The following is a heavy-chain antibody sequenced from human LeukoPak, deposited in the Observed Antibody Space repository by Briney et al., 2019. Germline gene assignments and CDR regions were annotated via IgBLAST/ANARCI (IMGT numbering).Heavy chain of an antibody. CDR3: ARQTYSGSFVHDAFDI. V-gene: IGHV5-51*01. J-gene: IGHJ3*02. D-gene: IGHD6-6*01. Sequence: GESLKISCTGSGYSFTSYWIGWVRQMPGKGREWMGIIYPGDSDTRYSPSFQGQVTISADKSISTAYLQWSSLKASDTAMYYCARQTYSGSFVHDAFDIWGQGTMVTVSS. CDR2: IYPGDSDT. CDR1: GYSFTSYW.